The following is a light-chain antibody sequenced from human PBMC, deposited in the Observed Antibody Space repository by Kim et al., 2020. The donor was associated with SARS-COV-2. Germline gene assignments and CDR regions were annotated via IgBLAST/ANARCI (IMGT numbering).Light chain of an antibody. J-gene: IGLJ1*01. CDR1: SLRRYY. CDR2: GKN. V-gene: IGLV3-19*01. CDR3: NSRASSGNHLLYV. Sequence: SSELTQDPAVSVALGQTVRITCQGDSLRRYYASWYQQKPGQAPLLVIYGKNNRPSGIPDRFSGSSSGNTDSLTITGAQAEDEADYYCNSRASSGNHLLYV.